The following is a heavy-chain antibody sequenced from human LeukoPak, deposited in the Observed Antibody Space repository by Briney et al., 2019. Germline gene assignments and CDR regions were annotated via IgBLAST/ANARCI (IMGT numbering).Heavy chain of an antibody. D-gene: IGHD3-22*01. V-gene: IGHV1-69*06. CDR1: GGTFSSYA. Sequence: SVNVSCKASGGTFSSYAISWVRQAPGQGLEWMGGIIPIFGTANYAQKFQGRVTITADKSTSTAYMELSSLRSEDTAVYYCVREKEGYYYDSSGEGAFDIWGQGTMVTVSS. CDR2: IIPIFGTA. J-gene: IGHJ3*02. CDR3: VREKEGYYYDSSGEGAFDI.